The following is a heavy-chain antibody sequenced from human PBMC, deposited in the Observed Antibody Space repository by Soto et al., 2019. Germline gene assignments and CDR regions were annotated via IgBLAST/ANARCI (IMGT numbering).Heavy chain of an antibody. CDR1: GFTVSSNS. Sequence: EVQLVESGGGLIQPGGSLRLSCAASGFTVSSNSMSWVRQAPGKGLEWVSVIYSGGSTYYADSGKGRFTIPRDNSKNTLYLQMNSLRAEDTAVFYCARDRVESGYPEYFQHWGQGTLVTVSS. CDR3: ARDRVESGYPEYFQH. V-gene: IGHV3-53*01. D-gene: IGHD3-22*01. J-gene: IGHJ1*01. CDR2: IYSGGST.